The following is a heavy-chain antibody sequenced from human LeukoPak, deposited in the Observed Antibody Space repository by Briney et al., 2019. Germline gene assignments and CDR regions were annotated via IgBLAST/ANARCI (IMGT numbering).Heavy chain of an antibody. CDR3: ARDRLYDVVPAAPDY. J-gene: IGHJ4*02. V-gene: IGHV1-46*01. CDR2: INPSGGST. CDR1: GYTFTSYY. Sequence: GASVKVSCKASGYTFTSYYMHWVRQAPGQGLEWMGIINPSGGSTSYAQKLQGRVTMTTDTSTSTAYMELRSLRSDDTAVYYCARDRLYDVVPAAPDYWGQGTLVTVSS. D-gene: IGHD2-2*01.